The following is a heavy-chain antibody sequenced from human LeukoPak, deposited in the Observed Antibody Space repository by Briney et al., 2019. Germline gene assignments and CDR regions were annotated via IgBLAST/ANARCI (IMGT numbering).Heavy chain of an antibody. CDR3: ARDPMDGSRWGSYRIDY. CDR2: IYHSGST. V-gene: IGHV4-38-2*02. D-gene: IGHD3-16*02. J-gene: IGHJ4*02. CDR1: GYSISSGYY. Sequence: SETLSLTCTVSGYSISSGYYWGWIRQPPGQGLEWIGSIYHSGSTYYNPSLKSRVTISVDTSKNQFSLKLSSVTAADTAVYYCARDPMDGSRWGSYRIDYWGQGTLVTVSS.